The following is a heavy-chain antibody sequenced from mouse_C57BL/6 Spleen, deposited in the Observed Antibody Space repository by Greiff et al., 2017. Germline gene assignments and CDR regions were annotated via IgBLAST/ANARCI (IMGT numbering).Heavy chain of an antibody. V-gene: IGHV1-55*01. D-gene: IGHD1-1*01. CDR3: ARYITTVVSDV. CDR1: GYTFTSYW. J-gene: IGHJ1*03. CDR2: IYPGSGST. Sequence: VQLQQSGAELVKPGASVKMSCKASGYTFTSYWITWVKQRPGQGLEWIGDIYPGSGSTNYNEKFKSKATLTVDTSSSTAYMQLSSLTSEDSAVYYCARYITTVVSDVWGTGTTVTVSS.